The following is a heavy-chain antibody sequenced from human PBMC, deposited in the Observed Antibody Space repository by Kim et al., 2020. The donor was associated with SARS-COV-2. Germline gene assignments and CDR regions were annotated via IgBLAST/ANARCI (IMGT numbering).Heavy chain of an antibody. V-gene: IGHV1-3*01. CDR2: INAGNGNT. Sequence: ASVKVSCKASGYTFTSYAMHWVRQAPGQRLEWMGWINAGNGNTKYSQKFQGRVTITRDTSASTAYMELSSLRSEDTAVYYCARDFPLWEIAAAGPHRDPWGQGTLVTVSS. CDR3: ARDFPLWEIAAAGPHRDP. CDR1: GYTFTSYA. J-gene: IGHJ5*02. D-gene: IGHD6-13*01.